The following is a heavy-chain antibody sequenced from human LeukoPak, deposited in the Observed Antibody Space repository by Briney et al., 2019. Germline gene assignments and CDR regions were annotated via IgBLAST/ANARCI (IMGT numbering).Heavy chain of an antibody. CDR3: AAEQYYYDSSGLIDY. Sequence: PGGSLRLSCAASGFTFSDYDMHWVRQAPGKGLEWVAIISYVVTNTYYEDSVKGRFTISRDNSKNTLYLQMNSLRAEDTAVYYCAAEQYYYDSSGLIDYWGQGTLVTVSS. CDR2: ISYVVTNT. D-gene: IGHD3-22*01. CDR1: GFTFSDYD. J-gene: IGHJ4*02. V-gene: IGHV3-30*03.